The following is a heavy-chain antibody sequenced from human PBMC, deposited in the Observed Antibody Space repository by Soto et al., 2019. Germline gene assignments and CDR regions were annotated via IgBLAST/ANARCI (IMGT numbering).Heavy chain of an antibody. CDR3: ARASSGSPFDY. J-gene: IGHJ4*02. V-gene: IGHV4-31*02. CDR1: GGSISSGGYY. CDR2: IYYSGST. Sequence: LCGGSISSGGYYWSWIRQHPGKGLEWIGYIYYSGSTYYNPSLKSRVTISVDTSKNQFSLKLSSVTAADTAVYYCARASSGSPFDYWGQGTLVTVSS. D-gene: IGHD3-22*01.